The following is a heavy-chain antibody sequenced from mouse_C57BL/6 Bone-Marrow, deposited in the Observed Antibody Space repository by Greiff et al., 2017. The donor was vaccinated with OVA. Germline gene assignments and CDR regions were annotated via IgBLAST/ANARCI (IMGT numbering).Heavy chain of an antibody. J-gene: IGHJ4*01. CDR3: VSSDPFFAMDY. CDR2: IDPTNGNT. Sequence: EVQLQHSGAELVKPGASVELSCTASGFNIKDTYMHWVRQRPEQGLEWIGRIDPTNGNTKYDPRFQGKATLTADTSSNTAYLQLSSLTSEDTAVYYCVSSDPFFAMDYWGQGTSVTVSS. V-gene: IGHV14-3*02. CDR1: GFNIKDTY. D-gene: IGHD6-1*01.